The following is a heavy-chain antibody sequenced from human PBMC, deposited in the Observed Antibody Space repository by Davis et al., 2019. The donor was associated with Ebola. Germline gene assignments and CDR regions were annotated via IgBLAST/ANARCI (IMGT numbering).Heavy chain of an antibody. CDR3: AKGGSSSGRGGYFDY. J-gene: IGHJ4*02. CDR2: IAVGSGNT. D-gene: IGHD6-6*01. CDR1: GFTFSGSA. Sequence: SVKVSCKASGFTFSGSATQWVRQARGQRLEWIGWIAVGSGNTNYAQKFQGRVTISRDMSTSTSYLDLSNLRSEDTAVYYCAKGGSSSGRGGYFDYWGQGTLVTVSS. V-gene: IGHV1-58*02.